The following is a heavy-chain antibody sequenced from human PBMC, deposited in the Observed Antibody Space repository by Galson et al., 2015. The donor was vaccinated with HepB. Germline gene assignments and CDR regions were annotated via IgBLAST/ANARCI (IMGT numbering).Heavy chain of an antibody. CDR1: GFTFNDYS. CDR2: ISNTRSTI. Sequence: SLRLSCAASGFTFNDYSMNWVRQAPGKGLEWISYISNTRSTIYYADSVKGRFTVSRDNAKKSLYLQMNSLRDEDTAVYYCARGDPYYGSGSPPNYGMDVWGQGTTVTVSS. CDR3: ARGDPYYGSGSPPNYGMDV. D-gene: IGHD3-10*01. V-gene: IGHV3-48*02. J-gene: IGHJ6*02.